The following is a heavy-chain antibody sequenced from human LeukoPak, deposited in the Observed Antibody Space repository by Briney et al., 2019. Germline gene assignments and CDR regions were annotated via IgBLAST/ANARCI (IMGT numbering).Heavy chain of an antibody. Sequence: PGGSLRLSCAASGFTFSSYAMSWARQAPGKGLEWVSAISGSGGSTYYADSVKGRFTISRDNSKNTLYLQMNSLRAEDTAVYYCARDYTPLFHYYYYMDVWGKGTTVTVSS. V-gene: IGHV3-23*01. CDR1: GFTFSSYA. D-gene: IGHD2-2*02. CDR3: ARDYTPLFHYYYYMDV. J-gene: IGHJ6*03. CDR2: ISGSGGST.